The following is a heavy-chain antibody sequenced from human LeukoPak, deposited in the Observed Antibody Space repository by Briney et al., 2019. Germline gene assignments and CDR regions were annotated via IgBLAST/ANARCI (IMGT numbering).Heavy chain of an antibody. D-gene: IGHD6-13*01. CDR3: ARAGSYGSSWYFPEGFDY. Sequence: HPGGSLRLSCAASGFTFSSYWMSWVRQAPGKGLEWVANIKQDGSEKYYVDSVKGRFTISRDNAKNSLYLQMNSLRAEDTAVYYCARAGSYGSSWYFPEGFDYWGQGTLVTVSS. CDR2: IKQDGSEK. J-gene: IGHJ4*02. CDR1: GFTFSSYW. V-gene: IGHV3-7*01.